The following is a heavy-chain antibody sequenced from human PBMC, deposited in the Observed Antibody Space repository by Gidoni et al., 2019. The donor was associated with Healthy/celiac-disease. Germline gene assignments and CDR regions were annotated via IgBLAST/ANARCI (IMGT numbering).Heavy chain of an antibody. V-gene: IGHV3-33*01. Sequence: QVQLVESGGGVVQPGRSLRLSCAASGFTFSSYGMHWVRQAPGKGLEWVAVIWYDGSNKYYADSVKGRFTISRDNSKNTLYLQMNSLRAEDTAVYYCARGIAVAGTGLDYWGQGTLVTVSS. D-gene: IGHD6-19*01. J-gene: IGHJ4*02. CDR1: GFTFSSYG. CDR2: IWYDGSNK. CDR3: ARGIAVAGTGLDY.